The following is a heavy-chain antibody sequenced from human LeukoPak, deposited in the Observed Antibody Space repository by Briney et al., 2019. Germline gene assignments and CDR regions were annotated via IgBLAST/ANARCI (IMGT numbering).Heavy chain of an antibody. D-gene: IGHD3-10*01. CDR3: ARGRRSKVRGVTLNYYYYYMDV. Sequence: GGSLRLSCAASGFTFSSYAMHWVRQAPGKGLEWVAVISYDGSNKYYADSVKGRFTISRDNSKNTLYLQMNSLRSEDTAVYYCARGRRSKVRGVTLNYYYYYMDVWGKGTTVTVSS. J-gene: IGHJ6*03. CDR2: ISYDGSNK. V-gene: IGHV3-30*04. CDR1: GFTFSSYA.